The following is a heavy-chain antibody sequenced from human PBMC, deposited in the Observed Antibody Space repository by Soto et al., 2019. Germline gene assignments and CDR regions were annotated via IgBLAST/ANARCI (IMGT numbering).Heavy chain of an antibody. CDR2: INPNNGGT. D-gene: IGHD1-1*01. V-gene: IGHV1-2*04. CDR3: ARGSPTTTPFDY. J-gene: IGHJ4*02. CDR1: GYTFTDYY. Sequence: GPSVKVSCKASGYTFTDYYMHWVRQAPGQGLEWMGWINPNNGGTSYAQKFEGWVTMTRDTSISTAYMEVRRLTSDDTAVYYCARGSPTTTPFDYWGQGILVTVSS.